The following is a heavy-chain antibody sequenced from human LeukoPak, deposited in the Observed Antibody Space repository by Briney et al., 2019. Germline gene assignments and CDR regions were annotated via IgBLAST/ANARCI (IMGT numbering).Heavy chain of an antibody. CDR1: GYTFTGYY. D-gene: IGHD5-18*01. V-gene: IGHV1-2*06. CDR2: INPNSGGT. CDR3: ATQPLRSYGNYYYFDY. J-gene: IGHJ4*02. Sequence: ASVKVSXKASGYTFTGYYMHWVRQAPGQGLEWMGRINPNSGGTNYAQKFQGRVTMTRDTSISTAYMELSRLRSDDTAVYYCATQPLRSYGNYYYFDYWGQGTLVTVSS.